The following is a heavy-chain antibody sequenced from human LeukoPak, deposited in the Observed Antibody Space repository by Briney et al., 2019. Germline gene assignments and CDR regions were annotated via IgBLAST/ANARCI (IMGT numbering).Heavy chain of an antibody. D-gene: IGHD1-26*01. J-gene: IGHJ4*02. Sequence: GGSLRLSCAASGFTFSNYAMNWVRQAPGKGLEWVSSFGTRSSSIYYAHSVTGRFIVSRDNAKNSLFLQMNSLRAEDTAVYYCARDLSGRYTVDYWGQGTLVTVSS. CDR3: ARDLSGRYTVDY. CDR2: FGTRSSSI. CDR1: GFTFSNYA. V-gene: IGHV3-21*01.